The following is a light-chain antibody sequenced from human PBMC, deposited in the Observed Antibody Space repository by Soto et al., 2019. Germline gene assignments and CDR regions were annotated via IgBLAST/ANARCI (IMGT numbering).Light chain of an antibody. J-gene: IGKJ1*01. CDR3: QPCNNWPPDTWT. CDR1: QNVNTN. CDR2: RAS. Sequence: EIVLTQSPATLSVSPGESATLSCRASQNVNTNLAWYQQRPGQAPRLLIFRASTRAPGIPVRFSGSGSGTECTLTISGLQAEDFAVYYCQPCNNWPPDTWTFGQGTKVEI. V-gene: IGKV3-15*01.